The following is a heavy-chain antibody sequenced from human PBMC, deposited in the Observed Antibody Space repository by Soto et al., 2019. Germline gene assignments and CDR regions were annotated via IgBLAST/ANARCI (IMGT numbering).Heavy chain of an antibody. J-gene: IGHJ4*02. Sequence: SETLSLTCTVSGGSVSSGSFYWSLIPKPPGKGLEWIGYISHSGNTNYNPSLKSRVTISLDTSKTQFSLKLRSVTAADTAVYYCARETPVGHTIPYCFYYWGQGTLVTVSS. CDR2: ISHSGNT. V-gene: IGHV4-61*01. CDR1: GGSVSSGSFY. D-gene: IGHD2-2*02. CDR3: ARETPVGHTIPYCFYY.